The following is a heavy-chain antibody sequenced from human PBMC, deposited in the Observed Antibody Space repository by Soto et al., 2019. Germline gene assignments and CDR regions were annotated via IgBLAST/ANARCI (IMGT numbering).Heavy chain of an antibody. CDR1: GFTFSTFS. D-gene: IGHD2-2*01. V-gene: IGHV3-21*01. CDR3: ARDLGVVVLPPTFDY. Sequence: GVSLRLSCAASGFTFSTFSMNWVRQAPGKGLEWVSAISSSSSYTYYADSLRGRFSISRDNAKNSLYLQMNSLRAEDTAVYYCARDLGVVVLPPTFDYWGQGILVTVSS. J-gene: IGHJ4*02. CDR2: ISSSSSYT.